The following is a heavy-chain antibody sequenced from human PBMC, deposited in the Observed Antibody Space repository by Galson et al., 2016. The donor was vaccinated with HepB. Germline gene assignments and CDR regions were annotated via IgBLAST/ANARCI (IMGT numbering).Heavy chain of an antibody. Sequence: SLRLSCAASGFSFTNAWMSWVRQAPGKGLEWVALITRAGDETYYADSVKGRFTISRDNSNNTLHLQMNSLRPEDTAVYYCARDFRGRESYNGFDIWGQGTMVTVSS. CDR1: GFSFTNAW. CDR3: ARDFRGRESYNGFDI. CDR2: ITRAGDET. D-gene: IGHD3-16*01. J-gene: IGHJ3*02. V-gene: IGHV3-53*01.